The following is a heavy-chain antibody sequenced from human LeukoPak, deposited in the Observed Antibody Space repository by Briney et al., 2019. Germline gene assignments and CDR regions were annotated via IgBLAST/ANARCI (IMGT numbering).Heavy chain of an antibody. J-gene: IGHJ6*03. D-gene: IGHD4-11*01. Sequence: PGRSLRLSCAASGFTFSSYSMNWVRQAPGKGLEWVSSISSSSSYIYYADSVKGRFTISRDNAKNSLYLQMNSLRAEDTAVYYCARNGRYDYTKIHARYYYMDVWGKGTTVTVSS. CDR1: GFTFSSYS. V-gene: IGHV3-21*01. CDR2: ISSSSSYI. CDR3: ARNGRYDYTKIHARYYYMDV.